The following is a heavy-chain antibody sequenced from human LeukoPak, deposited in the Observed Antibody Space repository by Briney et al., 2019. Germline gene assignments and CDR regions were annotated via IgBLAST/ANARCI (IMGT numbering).Heavy chain of an antibody. CDR3: ARDIASSGSYWRGFGY. D-gene: IGHD1-26*01. Sequence: GGFLRLSCAASGFTFSSYAMHWVRQAPGQGLEWMGWINPNSGGTNYAQKFQGRVTMTRDTSISTAYMELSRLRSDDTAVYYCARDIASSGSYWRGFGYWGQGILVTVSS. J-gene: IGHJ4*02. V-gene: IGHV1-2*02. CDR2: INPNSGGT. CDR1: GFTFSSYA.